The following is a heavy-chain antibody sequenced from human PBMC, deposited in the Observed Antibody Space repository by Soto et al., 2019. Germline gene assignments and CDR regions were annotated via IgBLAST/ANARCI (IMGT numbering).Heavy chain of an antibody. J-gene: IGHJ4*02. Sequence: SETLSLTCTVSGGSISSYYWSWIRQPPGKGLEWIGYIYYSGSTNYNPSLKSRVTISVDTSKNQFSLKLSSVTAADTAVYYCARVGYNWNPGYFDYWGQGTLVTVSS. CDR2: IYYSGST. V-gene: IGHV4-59*01. D-gene: IGHD1-20*01. CDR3: ARVGYNWNPGYFDY. CDR1: GGSISSYY.